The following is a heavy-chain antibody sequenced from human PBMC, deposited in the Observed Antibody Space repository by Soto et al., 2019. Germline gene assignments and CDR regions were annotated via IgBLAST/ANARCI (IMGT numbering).Heavy chain of an antibody. D-gene: IGHD3-16*02. CDR2: IYYSGST. CDR1: GGSSSSYY. J-gene: IGHJ5*02. V-gene: IGHV4-30-4*01. CDR3: ARASFLPAWFDP. Sequence: SETLSLTCAVYGGSSSSYYWSWIRQPPGKGLEWIGYIYYSGSTYYNPSPKSRVTISVDTSKNQFSLKLSSVTAADTAVYYCARASFLPAWFDPWGQGTLVTVSS.